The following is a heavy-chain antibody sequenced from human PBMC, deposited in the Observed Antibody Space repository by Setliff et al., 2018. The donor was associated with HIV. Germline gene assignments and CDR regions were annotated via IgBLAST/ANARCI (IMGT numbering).Heavy chain of an antibody. CDR1: GGSISSGGYY. D-gene: IGHD3-22*01. CDR3: ARNPDTSGYLYFYYYMDV. V-gene: IGHV4-31*03. CDR2: ISDSGST. Sequence: LSLTCTVSGGSISSGGYYWTWIRQHPGKGLEWIGYISDSGSTYYNPSLTSRVTISVDTSKNQFSLKLSSVTAADTAVYYCARNPDTSGYLYFYYYMDVWGKGNPGHRLL. J-gene: IGHJ6*03.